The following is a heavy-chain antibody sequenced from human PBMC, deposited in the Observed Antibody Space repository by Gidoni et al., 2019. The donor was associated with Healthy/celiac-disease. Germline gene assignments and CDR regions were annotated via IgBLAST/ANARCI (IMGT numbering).Heavy chain of an antibody. Sequence: QVPLLESGGGVVQPGRSLRLSCASSGFTFSSYAMHWVRQAPGKGLEWVAVISYDGSNKYDADSVKGRFTISRDNSKNTLYLQMNSLRAEDTAVYYCARDRVGSYPGRYYYYYGMDVWGQGTTVTVSS. V-gene: IGHV3-30*01. D-gene: IGHD1-26*01. CDR1: GFTFSSYA. CDR3: ARDRVGSYPGRYYYYYGMDV. J-gene: IGHJ6*02. CDR2: ISYDGSNK.